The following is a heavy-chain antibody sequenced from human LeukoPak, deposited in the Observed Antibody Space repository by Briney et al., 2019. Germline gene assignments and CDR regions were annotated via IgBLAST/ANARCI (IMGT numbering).Heavy chain of an antibody. Sequence: ASVKVSCKASGYTFTSYGISWMRQAPGQGLDWMGWISAYNGNTNYAQKFQGIGTMTTDTSTSTAYMELRSLRSDDTAVYYCAKVKGDSSGYSDDYYFDYWGQGTLVTVSS. CDR2: ISAYNGNT. CDR3: AKVKGDSSGYSDDYYFDY. D-gene: IGHD3-22*01. J-gene: IGHJ4*02. V-gene: IGHV1-18*01. CDR1: GYTFTSYG.